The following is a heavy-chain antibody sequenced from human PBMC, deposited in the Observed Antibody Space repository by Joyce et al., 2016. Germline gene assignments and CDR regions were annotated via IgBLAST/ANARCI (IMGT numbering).Heavy chain of an antibody. D-gene: IGHD4-17*01. CDR3: AKEATVTTSHYFDS. CDR1: GFRFGSYG. Sequence: QVQLVESGGGVVQPGRTLTLSCAASGFRFGSYGLHWVHQAPGEGVEWGAAIASDGTVEYDRDSVRGRFTISRDNARNTVYLRMSSLRADDTAVYFCAKEATVTTSHYFDSWGQGTLVTVSS. CDR2: IASDGTVE. J-gene: IGHJ4*02. V-gene: IGHV3-30*18.